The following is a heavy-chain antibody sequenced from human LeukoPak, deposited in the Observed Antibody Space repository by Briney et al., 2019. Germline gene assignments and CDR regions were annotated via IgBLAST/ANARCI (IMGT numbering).Heavy chain of an antibody. D-gene: IGHD2-15*01. J-gene: IGHJ4*02. V-gene: IGHV3-30*02. Sequence: PGGSLRLSCAASGFTFSSYGIHWVRQAPGKGLEWVSFIRYDGTYKYYADYVKGRFTISRDNSKNTLDLQMNSLRAEDTAVYYCAKSSLVTPYDYWGQGTLVSVSS. CDR1: GFTFSSYG. CDR2: IRYDGTYK. CDR3: AKSSLVTPYDY.